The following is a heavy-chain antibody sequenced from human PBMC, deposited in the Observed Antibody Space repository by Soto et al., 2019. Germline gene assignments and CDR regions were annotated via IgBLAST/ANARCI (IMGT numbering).Heavy chain of an antibody. CDR1: GFTFSSYW. V-gene: IGHV3-74*01. CDR3: AKPSGVGVVPALNEYYFDY. J-gene: IGHJ4*02. Sequence: PGGSLRLSCAASGFTFSSYWMHWVRQAPGKGLVWVSRINSDGSSTSYADSVKGRFTISRDNSKNTLYLQMNSLRAEDTAVYYCAKPSGVGVVPALNEYYFDYWGQGTLVTVSS. CDR2: INSDGSST. D-gene: IGHD2-2*01.